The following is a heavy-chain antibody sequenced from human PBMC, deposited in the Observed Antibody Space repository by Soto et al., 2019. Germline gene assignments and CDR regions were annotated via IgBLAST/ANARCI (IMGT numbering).Heavy chain of an antibody. Sequence: EVQLVESGGDLVQPGGSLSLSCAASGFTVSRSYMSWVRQAPGKGVEWVSTVYSDDSTYYADPVKGRFSISRDSSKNTLYLQINSLRAEDRGVYYCAINSGRDWAEYFQHWGQGTLVNVSS. D-gene: IGHD2-21*01. CDR2: VYSDDST. CDR1: GFTVSRSY. J-gene: IGHJ1*01. V-gene: IGHV3-66*01. CDR3: AINSGRDWAEYFQH.